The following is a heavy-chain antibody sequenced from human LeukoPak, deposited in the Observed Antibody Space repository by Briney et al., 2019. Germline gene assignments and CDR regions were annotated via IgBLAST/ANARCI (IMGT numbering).Heavy chain of an antibody. CDR3: AKGRRYCSGGSCYYFDY. J-gene: IGHJ4*02. CDR1: GFAFSSYG. V-gene: IGHV3-30*18. Sequence: PGGSLRLSCAASGFAFSSYGMHWARQAPGKGLEWVAAISYDGSNKYYADSVKGRFTISRDNSRNTVYLQMNSLRAEDTAVYYCAKGRRYCSGGSCYYFDYWGQGTLVTVSS. D-gene: IGHD2-15*01. CDR2: ISYDGSNK.